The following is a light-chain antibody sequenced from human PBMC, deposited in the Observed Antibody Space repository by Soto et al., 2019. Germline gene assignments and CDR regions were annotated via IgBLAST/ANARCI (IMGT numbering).Light chain of an antibody. Sequence: EIVLTQSPGTLSLSPGERATLFCRASQSLSSTYLAWYQQRPGQAPRLLIFGASNRATGIPGRFRGSGSGTDFTLTISRLEPGDFAVYYCQRYGSSSLSFGGGTKVDIK. V-gene: IGKV3-20*01. J-gene: IGKJ4*01. CDR2: GAS. CDR1: QSLSSTY. CDR3: QRYGSSSLS.